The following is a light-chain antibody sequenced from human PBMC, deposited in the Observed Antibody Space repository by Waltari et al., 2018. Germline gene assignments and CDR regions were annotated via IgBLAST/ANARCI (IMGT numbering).Light chain of an antibody. J-gene: IGLJ2*01. CDR3: SSYTSSSTVV. Sequence: QSALTQPASVSGSPALSITISCTGPLSAAPGYNYVSWYQQHPGKAPKLMIYEVSNRPSGVSNRFSGSKSGNTASLPISGLQAEDESDYYCSSYTSSSTVVFGGGTKLTVL. CDR2: EVS. CDR1: LSAAPGYNY. V-gene: IGLV2-14*01.